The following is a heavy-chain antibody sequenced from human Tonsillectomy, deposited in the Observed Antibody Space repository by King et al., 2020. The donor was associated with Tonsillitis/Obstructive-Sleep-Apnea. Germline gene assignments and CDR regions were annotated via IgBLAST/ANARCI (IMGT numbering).Heavy chain of an antibody. Sequence: VQLVESGGGLVKPGGSLRLSCAASGFTFSSYSMNWVRQAPGKGLEWVLSISSSSSYIYYADSVKGRFTISRDNAKNSLYLQMNSLRAEDTAVYYCARDSRVVAATRNDYWGQGTLVTVSS. CDR3: ARDSRVVAATRNDY. J-gene: IGHJ4*02. D-gene: IGHD2-15*01. V-gene: IGHV3-21*01. CDR1: GFTFSSYS. CDR2: ISSSSSYI.